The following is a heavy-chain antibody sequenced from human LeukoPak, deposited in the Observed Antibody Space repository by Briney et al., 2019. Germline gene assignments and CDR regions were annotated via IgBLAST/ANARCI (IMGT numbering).Heavy chain of an antibody. CDR1: GFTFSSYA. V-gene: IGHV3-23*01. J-gene: IGHJ5*02. CDR3: AEDHLQSQWLVPNWFDP. Sequence: GGSLRLSCAASGFTFSSYAMSWVRQAPGKGLEWVSAISGSGGSTYYADSVKGRFTISRDNSKNTLYLQMNSLRAEDTAVYYCAEDHLQSQWLVPNWFDPWGQGTLVTVSS. CDR2: ISGSGGST. D-gene: IGHD6-19*01.